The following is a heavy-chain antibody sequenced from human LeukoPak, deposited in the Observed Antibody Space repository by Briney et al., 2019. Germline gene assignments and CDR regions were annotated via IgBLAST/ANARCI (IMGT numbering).Heavy chain of an antibody. CDR1: GYTFTGYY. V-gene: IGHV1-2*06. CDR3: ARDPKGYNYYGSGYIPY. Sequence: ASVKVSCKASGYTFTGYYMHWVRQAPGQGLEWMGRINPNSGGTNYAQKFQGRVTMTRDTSISTAYMELSRLRSDDTAVYYCARDPKGYNYYGSGYIPYWGQGTLVTVSS. CDR2: INPNSGGT. D-gene: IGHD3-10*01. J-gene: IGHJ4*02.